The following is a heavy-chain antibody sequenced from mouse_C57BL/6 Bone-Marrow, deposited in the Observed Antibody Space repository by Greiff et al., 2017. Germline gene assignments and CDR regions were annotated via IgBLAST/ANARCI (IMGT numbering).Heavy chain of an antibody. V-gene: IGHV1-54*01. CDR1: GYAFTNYL. D-gene: IGHD2-10*01. J-gene: IGHJ2*01. Sequence: QVQLQQSGAELVRPGTSVKVSCKASGYAFTNYLIEWVKQRPGQGLEWIGVINPGSGGTNYNEKFKGKATLTADKSSSTAYMQLSSLTSEDSAVYFCARRSYYGNYRYYFDDWGQGTTLTVSS. CDR2: INPGSGGT. CDR3: ARRSYYGNYRYYFDD.